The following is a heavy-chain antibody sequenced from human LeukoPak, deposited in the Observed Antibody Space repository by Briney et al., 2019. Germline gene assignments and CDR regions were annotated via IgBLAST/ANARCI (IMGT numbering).Heavy chain of an antibody. V-gene: IGHV3-48*03. D-gene: IGHD3-10*01. CDR1: GFTFSSYE. CDR3: ARARLPLWDLYMDV. CDR2: ISSSGSTI. Sequence: GGSLRLSCAASGFTFSSYEMNWVRQAPGKGLEWVSYISSSGSTIYYADSVKGRFTISRDNAKNSLYLQMSSLRAEDTAVYYCARARLPLWDLYMDVWGKGTTVTVSS. J-gene: IGHJ6*03.